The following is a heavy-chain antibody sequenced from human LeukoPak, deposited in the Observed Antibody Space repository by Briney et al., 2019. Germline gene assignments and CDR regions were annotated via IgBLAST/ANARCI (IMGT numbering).Heavy chain of an antibody. CDR1: GFTVSGTH. CDR3: AKDEVTSGGGLAS. CDR2: MYTGGTT. D-gene: IGHD2-21*02. J-gene: IGHJ5*01. Sequence: GGSLRLPCAASGFTVSGTHMSWVRQAPGKGLEWVSAMYTGGTTYYADSVTGRFTVSRDTSRNTLFLHMDSLRAEDTAVYYCAKDEVTSGGGLASWGQGTLVIVSS. V-gene: IGHV3-53*01.